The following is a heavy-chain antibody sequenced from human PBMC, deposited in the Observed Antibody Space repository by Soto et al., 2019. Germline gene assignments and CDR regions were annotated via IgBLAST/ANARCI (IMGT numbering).Heavy chain of an antibody. CDR1: GGSFSGYY. V-gene: IGHV4-34*01. Sequence: SETLSLTCAVYGGSFSGYYWSWIRQPPGKGLEWIGEINHSGSTNYNPSLKSRVTISVDTSKNQFSLKLSSVTAADTAVYYCARVGSSEIRYFDYWGQGTLVTVSS. CDR3: ARVGSSEIRYFDY. D-gene: IGHD1-1*01. J-gene: IGHJ4*02. CDR2: INHSGST.